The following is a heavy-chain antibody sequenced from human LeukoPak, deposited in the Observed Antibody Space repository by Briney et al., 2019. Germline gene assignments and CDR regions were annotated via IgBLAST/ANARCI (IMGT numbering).Heavy chain of an antibody. V-gene: IGHV4-59*01. CDR2: IYYSGST. CDR3: ARDVVPWYFDY. Sequence: SETLSLTCTVSGGSISSYYWSWIRQPPGKGLEWIGYIYYSGSTNYNPSLKSRVTISVDTSKNQFSLKLSSVTAADTAVYYCARDVVPWYFDYWGQGTLVTASS. D-gene: IGHD2-15*01. CDR1: GGSISSYY. J-gene: IGHJ4*02.